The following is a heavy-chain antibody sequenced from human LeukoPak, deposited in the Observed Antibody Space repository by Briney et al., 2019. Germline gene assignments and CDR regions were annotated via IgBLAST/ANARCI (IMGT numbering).Heavy chain of an antibody. CDR1: GYNFTSYW. Sequence: GESLKISCKGSGYNFTSYWIGWVRQMPGKGLEWMGIINPGDSNTRYSPSFQGQVTISADESISTAYLQWSSLKASDTAMYYCARQDGYGLYYFDYWGQGTLVTVSS. J-gene: IGHJ4*02. D-gene: IGHD5-18*01. CDR3: ARQDGYGLYYFDY. V-gene: IGHV5-51*01. CDR2: INPGDSNT.